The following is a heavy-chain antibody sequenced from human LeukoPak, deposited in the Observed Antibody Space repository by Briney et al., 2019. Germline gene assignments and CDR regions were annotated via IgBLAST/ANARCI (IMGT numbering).Heavy chain of an antibody. CDR1: GGTFSSYA. CDR2: IIPIFGTA. V-gene: IGHV1-69*06. CDR3: ARDGAYSSVGNWFDP. J-gene: IGHJ5*02. Sequence: ASVKVSCKASGGTFSSYAISWVRQAPGQGLEWMGGIIPIFGTANYAQKFQGRVTITADKSTSTAYMELSSLRPEDTAVYYCARDGAYSSVGNWFDPWGQGTLVTVSS. D-gene: IGHD6-19*01.